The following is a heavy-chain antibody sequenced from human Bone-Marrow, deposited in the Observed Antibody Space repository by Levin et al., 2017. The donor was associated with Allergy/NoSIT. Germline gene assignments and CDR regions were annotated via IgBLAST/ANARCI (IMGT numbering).Heavy chain of an antibody. V-gene: IGHV3-21*01. D-gene: IGHD4-17*01. Sequence: SCAASGFTFNYYSMNWVRQAPGKGLEWVSSMTVSGSSTYYADSVKGRFTISRDNAKNSLYLQMNSLRAEDTAVYYCARGRRAYGDYYDAFDIWGRGTMVTVSS. J-gene: IGHJ3*02. CDR1: GFTFNYYS. CDR2: MTVSGSST. CDR3: ARGRRAYGDYYDAFDI.